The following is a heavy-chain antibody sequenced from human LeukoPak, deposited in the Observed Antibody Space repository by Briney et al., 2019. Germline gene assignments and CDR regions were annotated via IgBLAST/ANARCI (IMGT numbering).Heavy chain of an antibody. CDR3: VRFRDTAMGPYYYYYMDV. CDR1: GFTFSTYW. Sequence: PGGSLRLSCAASGFTFSTYWMHWVRRAPGKGLVWVSRISYDGSSATYADSVKGRFTISRDNAKNTLFLHMNSLRADDTAVYYCVRFRDTAMGPYYYYYMDVWGKGTTVTVSS. J-gene: IGHJ6*03. V-gene: IGHV3-74*01. D-gene: IGHD5-18*01. CDR2: ISYDGSSA.